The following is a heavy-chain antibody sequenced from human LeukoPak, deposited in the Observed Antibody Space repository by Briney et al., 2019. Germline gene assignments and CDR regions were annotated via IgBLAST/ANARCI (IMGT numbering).Heavy chain of an antibody. Sequence: GASVKVSCKASGYTFTSYAMNWVRQAPGQGLEWMGWINTNTGNPTYAQGFTGRFVFSLDTSVSTAYLQISSLKAEDTAVYYCARDVRAVGAYAFDIWGQGTMVTVSS. CDR1: GYTFTSYA. V-gene: IGHV7-4-1*02. CDR2: INTNTGNP. D-gene: IGHD1-26*01. J-gene: IGHJ3*02. CDR3: ARDVRAVGAYAFDI.